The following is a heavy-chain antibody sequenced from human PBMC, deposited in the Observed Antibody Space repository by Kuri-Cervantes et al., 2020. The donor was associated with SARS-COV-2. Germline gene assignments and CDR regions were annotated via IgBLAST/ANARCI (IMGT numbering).Heavy chain of an antibody. Sequence: ETLSLTCAASGFSLSDYGMSWVRQAPGKGLEWVANIKQGGSEVHYVDSVKGRFTISRDNAKNSLYLQMNSLRAEDTAVYYCAKIANVVVIAGAFDHWGQGTMVTVSS. CDR3: AKIANVVVIAGAFDH. CDR1: GFSLSDYG. J-gene: IGHJ3*01. D-gene: IGHD2-21*01. V-gene: IGHV3-7*03. CDR2: IKQGGSEV.